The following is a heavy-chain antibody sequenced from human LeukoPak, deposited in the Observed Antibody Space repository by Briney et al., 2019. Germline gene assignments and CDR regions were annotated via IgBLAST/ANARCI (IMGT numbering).Heavy chain of an antibody. CDR1: GFTFRSYE. CDR3: VRARFTTFVYY. D-gene: IGHD1-1*01. J-gene: IGHJ4*02. CDR2: INHLGSQT. Sequence: GGSLRLSCVASGFTFRSYEMNWVRQAPGRGLEWVSYINHLGSQTDYADSVKGRFTISRDNAKNSLSLQMNNLSVDDTAVYYCVRARFTTFVYYWGQGTLVTVSS. V-gene: IGHV3-48*03.